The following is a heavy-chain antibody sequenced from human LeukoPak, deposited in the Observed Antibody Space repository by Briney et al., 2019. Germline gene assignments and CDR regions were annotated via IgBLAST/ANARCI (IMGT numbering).Heavy chain of an antibody. D-gene: IGHD2-21*01. CDR1: GGSISDYY. V-gene: IGHV4-59*08. Sequence: SETLSLTCTVSGGSISDYYWSWIRQPPGKGLEWIGYIYYNGNTGYNPSLKSRVTISVDTSKNQFSLKLSSVTAADTAVYYCARQSGDFGYWGQGTLVTVSS. J-gene: IGHJ4*02. CDR3: ARQSGDFGY. CDR2: IYYNGNT.